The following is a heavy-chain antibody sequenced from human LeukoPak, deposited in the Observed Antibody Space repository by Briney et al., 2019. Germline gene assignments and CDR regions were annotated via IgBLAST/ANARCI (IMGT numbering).Heavy chain of an antibody. CDR2: IIPILGIA. CDR3: ASLSSASGWSRYDAFDI. Sequence: ASAKVSCKASGGTFSSYAIIWVRQAPGQGLEWMGRIIPILGIANYAQKFQGRVTITADKSTSTAYMELSSLRSEDTAVYYCASLSSASGWSRYDAFDIWGQGTMVTVSS. D-gene: IGHD6-19*01. J-gene: IGHJ3*02. V-gene: IGHV1-69*04. CDR1: GGTFSSYA.